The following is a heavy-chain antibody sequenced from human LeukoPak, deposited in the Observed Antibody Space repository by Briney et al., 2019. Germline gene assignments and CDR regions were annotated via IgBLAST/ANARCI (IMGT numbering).Heavy chain of an antibody. V-gene: IGHV3-7*03. Sequence: GGSLRLSCAASGFVFSNYWMAWVRQAPGKGLEWVANIKHDGTETYYVDSVKGRFTISRDNSKNTLYLQMNSLRAEDTAVYYCAKDDYGDYGGWFDPWGQGTLVTVSS. CDR1: GFVFSNYW. CDR3: AKDDYGDYGGWFDP. D-gene: IGHD4-17*01. CDR2: IKHDGTET. J-gene: IGHJ5*02.